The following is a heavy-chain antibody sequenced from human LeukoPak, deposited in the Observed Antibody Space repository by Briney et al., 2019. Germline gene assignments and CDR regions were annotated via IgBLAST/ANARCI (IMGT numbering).Heavy chain of an antibody. Sequence: ASETLSLTFTVSGGSISSSSYYWGWIRQPPGEGLEWIGSIYYSGSTYYNPSLKSRVTISVDTSKNQFSLKLSSVTAADTAVYYCARHVPGYYYDSSGPTGMDAFDIWGQGTMVTVSS. D-gene: IGHD3-22*01. CDR2: IYYSGST. CDR1: GGSISSSSYY. CDR3: ARHVPGYYYDSSGPTGMDAFDI. J-gene: IGHJ3*02. V-gene: IGHV4-39*01.